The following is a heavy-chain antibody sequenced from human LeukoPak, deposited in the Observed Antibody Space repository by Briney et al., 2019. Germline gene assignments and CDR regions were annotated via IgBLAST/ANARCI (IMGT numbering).Heavy chain of an antibody. CDR1: GCTFSSYT. D-gene: IGHD6-19*01. CDR2: IIPILGIA. Sequence: SVKVSCKASGCTFSSYTISWVRQAPGQGLEWMGRIIPILGIANYAQKFQGRVTITADKSTSTAYMELSSLRSEDTAVYYCASSSSGPPAFDIWGQGTMVTVSS. CDR3: ASSSSGPPAFDI. J-gene: IGHJ3*02. V-gene: IGHV1-69*02.